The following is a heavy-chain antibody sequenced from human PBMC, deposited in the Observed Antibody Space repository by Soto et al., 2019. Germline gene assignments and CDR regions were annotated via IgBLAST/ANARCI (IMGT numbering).Heavy chain of an antibody. V-gene: IGHV3-23*01. CDR2: ISGSGGST. Sequence: PGGSLRLSCAASGFTFSSYAMSWVRQAPGKGLEWVSAISGSGGSTYYADSVKGRFTISRDNSKNTLYLQMNSLRAEEPAVYNWAKVPPGRFFDYIGGSYLTHWYLDLWGRGTLVTVSS. J-gene: IGHJ2*01. CDR1: GFTFSSYA. D-gene: IGHD3-16*02. CDR3: AKVPPGRFFDYIGGSYLTHWYLDL.